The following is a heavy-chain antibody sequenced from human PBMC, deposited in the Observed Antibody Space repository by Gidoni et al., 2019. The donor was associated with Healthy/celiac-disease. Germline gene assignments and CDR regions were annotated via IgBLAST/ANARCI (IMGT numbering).Heavy chain of an antibody. V-gene: IGHV3-23*01. D-gene: IGHD4-4*01. CDR3: ANDDYKYPNRGY. CDR1: GFTFSSYA. CDR2: SSGSGGST. Sequence: EVQLLESGGGLVQPGGSLRLSCAASGFTFSSYAMSWVRQAPGKGLEWVSASSGSGGSTYYADSVKGRFTISRDNSKNTLYLQMNSLRAEDTAVYYCANDDYKYPNRGYWGQGTLVTVSS. J-gene: IGHJ4*02.